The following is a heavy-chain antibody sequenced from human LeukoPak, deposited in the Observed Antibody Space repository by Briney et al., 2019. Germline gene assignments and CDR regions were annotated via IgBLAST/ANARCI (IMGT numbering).Heavy chain of an antibody. CDR3: ANWPKSVPEGYSGYDYLDY. CDR2: ISGSGGST. CDR1: GFTFSSYA. V-gene: IGHV3-23*01. Sequence: GGSLRLSCAASGFTFSSYAMSWVRQAPGKGLEWVSAISGSGGSTYYADSVKGRFTISRDNSKNTLYLQMNSLRAEDTAVYYCANWPKSVPEGYSGYDYLDYWGQGTLVTVSS. J-gene: IGHJ4*02. D-gene: IGHD5-12*01.